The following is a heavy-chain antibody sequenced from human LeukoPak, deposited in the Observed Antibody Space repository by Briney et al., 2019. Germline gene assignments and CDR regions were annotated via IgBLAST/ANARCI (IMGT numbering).Heavy chain of an antibody. J-gene: IGHJ6*04. CDR3: AELGITMIGGV. V-gene: IGHV3-30*02. Sequence: GGSLRLSCAASGFIFNTYVMHWVRQAPGKGLEWLAFIRYDGSNKKYADSVKGRFTISRDNTKNSLYLQMNSLRAEDTAVYYCAELGITMIGGVWGKGTTVTISS. CDR1: GFIFNTYV. CDR2: IRYDGSNK. D-gene: IGHD3-10*02.